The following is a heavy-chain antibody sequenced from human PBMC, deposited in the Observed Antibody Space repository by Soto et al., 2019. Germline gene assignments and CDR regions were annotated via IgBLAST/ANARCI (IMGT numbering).Heavy chain of an antibody. J-gene: IGHJ5*02. D-gene: IGHD2-2*02. CDR1: GGSFSGYY. CDR3: ARGSEYCSSTSCYTREFWFDP. V-gene: IGHV4-34*01. CDR2: INHSGST. Sequence: LSLTCAVYGGSFSGYYWSWIRQPPGKGLEWIGEINHSGSTNYNPSLKSRVTISVDTSKNQFSLKLSSVTAADTAVYYCARGSEYCSSTSCYTREFWFDPWGQGTLVTVSS.